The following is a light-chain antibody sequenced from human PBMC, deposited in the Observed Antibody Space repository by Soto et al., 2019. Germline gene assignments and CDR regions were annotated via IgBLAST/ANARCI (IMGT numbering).Light chain of an antibody. CDR1: QSVSSSY. CDR2: GAS. J-gene: IGKJ5*01. Sequence: EIVLTQSPGTLSLSPGERATLSCRASQSVSSSYLAWYQQKPGQAPWLLIYGASRRASGVPDRFSGSGSGTDFTLTISGLEPEDFAVYYCQQYDSSPFTFGQVTRLEIK. CDR3: QQYDSSPFT. V-gene: IGKV3-20*01.